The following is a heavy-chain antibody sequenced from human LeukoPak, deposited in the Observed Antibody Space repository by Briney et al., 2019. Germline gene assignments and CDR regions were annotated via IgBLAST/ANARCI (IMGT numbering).Heavy chain of an antibody. CDR2: IYYSGST. D-gene: IGHD6-19*01. CDR1: GGSISSYY. Sequence: SETLSLTCTIPGGSISSYYWSWIRQPPGKGLEWIGYIYYSGSTNYNPSLKSRVAISVDTSKNQFSLKLSSVTAADTAVYYCARLNAYSSGWYVDYWGQGTLVTVSS. CDR3: ARLNAYSSGWYVDY. V-gene: IGHV4-59*01. J-gene: IGHJ4*02.